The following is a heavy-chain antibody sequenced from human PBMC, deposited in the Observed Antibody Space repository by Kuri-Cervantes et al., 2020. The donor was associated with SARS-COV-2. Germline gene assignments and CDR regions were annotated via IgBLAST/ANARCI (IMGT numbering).Heavy chain of an antibody. J-gene: IGHJ4*02. D-gene: IGHD3-22*01. V-gene: IGHV3-21*01. CDR2: ISSSSSYI. CDR3: AREMLGYYDSSGSDY. Sequence: GGSLRLSCAASGFTFSSYSMNWVRQAPGKGLEWVSSISSSSSYIYYADSVKGRFTIPRDNAKNSLYLQMNSLRAEDTAVYYCAREMLGYYDSSGSDYWGQGTLVTVSS. CDR1: GFTFSSYS.